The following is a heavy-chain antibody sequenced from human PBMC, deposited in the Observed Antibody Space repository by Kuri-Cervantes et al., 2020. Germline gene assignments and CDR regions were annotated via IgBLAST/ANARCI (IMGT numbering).Heavy chain of an antibody. Sequence: GGSLRLSCAASGFTFSSYGMHWVRQAPGKGLERVAVISYDGSNKYYADSVKGRFTISRDNSKNTLYLQMNSLRAEDTAVYYCSILSPGTTWAFDIWGQGTMVTVSS. J-gene: IGHJ3*02. D-gene: IGHD1-7*01. CDR3: SILSPGTTWAFDI. V-gene: IGHV3-30*03. CDR1: GFTFSSYG. CDR2: ISYDGSNK.